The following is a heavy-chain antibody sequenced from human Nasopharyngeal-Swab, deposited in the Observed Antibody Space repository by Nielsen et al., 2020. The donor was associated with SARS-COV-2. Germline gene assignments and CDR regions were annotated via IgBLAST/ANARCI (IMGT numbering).Heavy chain of an antibody. CDR1: AFSFNSYG. V-gene: IGHV3-30*03. D-gene: IGHD5-12*01. CDR2: ISYDGSNK. J-gene: IGHJ4*02. CDR3: ARDSNRYSSNYFFDF. Sequence: GESLKISCAAPAFSFNSYGMHWVRQAPGKGLEWVAIISYDGSNKFYTDSVKGRFTISRDNSKNTLYLQMNSLKPEDTAVYYCARDSNRYSSNYFFDFWGQGTLVTVSS.